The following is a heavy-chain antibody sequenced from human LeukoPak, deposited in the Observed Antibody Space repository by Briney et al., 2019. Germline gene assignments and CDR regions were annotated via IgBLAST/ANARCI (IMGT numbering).Heavy chain of an antibody. V-gene: IGHV3-73*01. D-gene: IGHD2-8*01. CDR3: TVLRGVTNGFLDGY. CDR2: IRSKANSYAT. J-gene: IGHJ4*02. Sequence: GGSLRLSCAASGFTFSGSAMHWVRQASGKGLEWVGRIRSKANSYATAYAASMKGRFTVSRDDSKNTAYLHMSSLKTEDTAVYYCTVLRGVTNGFLDGYWGQGTLVTVSS. CDR1: GFTFSGSA.